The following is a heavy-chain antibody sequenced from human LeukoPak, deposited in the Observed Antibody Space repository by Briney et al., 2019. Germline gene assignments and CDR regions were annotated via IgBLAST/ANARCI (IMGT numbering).Heavy chain of an antibody. V-gene: IGHV4-59*11. CDR1: DDSFSSHY. J-gene: IGHJ3*02. CDR3: ARDLVTVTKGFDI. D-gene: IGHD4-17*01. CDR2: ISYIGRT. Sequence: SETLSLTCAVSDDSFSSHYWTWIRQPPGKGLEWIGYISYIGRTNYNPSLKSRVTISIDTSKNQFSLKLTSVTAADTAVYYCARDLVTVTKGFDIWGQGTMVSVSS.